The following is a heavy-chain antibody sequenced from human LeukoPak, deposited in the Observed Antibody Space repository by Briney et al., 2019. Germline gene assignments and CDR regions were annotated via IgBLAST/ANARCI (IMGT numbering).Heavy chain of an antibody. CDR3: ARGLGWKVATMGLFFMDV. CDR1: GGSFSGYD. V-gene: IGHV4-34*01. CDR2: INDGGDT. J-gene: IGHJ6*03. D-gene: IGHD5-24*01. Sequence: SETLPLTCGVYGGSFSGYDWSWVRQPPGKGLEWIGEINDGGDTNYNPSLKSRVTMSVDTSKNHFSLTVRSVTAADTAVYYCARGLGWKVATMGLFFMDVWGEGTTVTVSS.